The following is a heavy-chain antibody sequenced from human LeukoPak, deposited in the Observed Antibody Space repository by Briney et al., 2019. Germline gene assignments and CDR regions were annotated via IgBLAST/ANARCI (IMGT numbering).Heavy chain of an antibody. CDR1: GYTFTGYY. CDR2: INPNSGGT. V-gene: IGHV1-2*02. Sequence: GASVKVSCKASGYTFTGYYMHWVRQAPGQGLEWMGWINPNSGGTNYAQKFQGRVTMTRDTSISTAYMELSRLRSDDTAVYYCARDYDILTGYMDYWGQGTLVTVSS. CDR3: ARDYDILTGYMDY. D-gene: IGHD3-9*01. J-gene: IGHJ4*02.